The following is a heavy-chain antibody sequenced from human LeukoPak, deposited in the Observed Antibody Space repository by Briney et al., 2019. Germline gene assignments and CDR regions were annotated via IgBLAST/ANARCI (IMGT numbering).Heavy chain of an antibody. CDR2: IIPIFGTA. CDR1: GGTFSSYA. D-gene: IGHD3-22*01. CDR3: ARLPYYYDSSGYDY. Sequence: SVKVSCKASGGTFSSYAISWVRQAPGQGLEWMGGIIPIFGTANYAQKFQGRVTITADKSTSTAYMELSSLRSEDTAVYYCARLPYYYDSSGYDYWGQGTLVTVSS. V-gene: IGHV1-69*06. J-gene: IGHJ4*02.